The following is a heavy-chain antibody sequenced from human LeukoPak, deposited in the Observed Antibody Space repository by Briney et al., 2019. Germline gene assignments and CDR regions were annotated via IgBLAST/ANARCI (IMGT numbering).Heavy chain of an antibody. V-gene: IGHV4-39*07. D-gene: IGHD3-3*01. Sequence: SETLSLTCTVSGGSISSSSYYWSWIRQPPGKGLEWIGEINHSGSTNYNPSLKSRVTISVDTSKNLFSLKLSSVTAADTAVYYCARRPIRGRNWFDPWGQGTLVTVSS. CDR1: GGSISSSSYY. CDR2: INHSGST. J-gene: IGHJ5*02. CDR3: ARRPIRGRNWFDP.